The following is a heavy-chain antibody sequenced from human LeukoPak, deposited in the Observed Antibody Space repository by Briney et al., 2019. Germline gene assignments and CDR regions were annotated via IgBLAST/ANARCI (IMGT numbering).Heavy chain of an antibody. CDR1: GYTFTSYG. V-gene: IGHV7-4-1*02. CDR2: INTNTGNP. J-gene: IGHJ4*02. D-gene: IGHD4-11*01. Sequence: ASVKFSCNTSGYTFTSYGISWVRQAPGQGLECIGWINTNTGNPTYAQGFTGRFVFSLDTSVSTAYLQISSLKAEDTAVYYCATDMTTVPTGRASWGQGTLVTVSS. CDR3: ATDMTTVPTGRAS.